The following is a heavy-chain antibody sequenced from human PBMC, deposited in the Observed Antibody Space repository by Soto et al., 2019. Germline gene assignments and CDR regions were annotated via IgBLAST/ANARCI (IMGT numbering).Heavy chain of an antibody. CDR2: ISYDGSNK. CDR3: AKDRAGDIYVAARSGLDY. D-gene: IGHD3-3*01. V-gene: IGHV3-30*18. J-gene: IGHJ4*02. Sequence: XGSLIPACAAAGFTFFSYGMHWVRQAPGKGLEWVAVISYDGSNKYYGDSVKGRFTISRDNSKNTLYLQMNSLRADDTAVYYCAKDRAGDIYVAARSGLDYWGQGTLVTVSS. CDR1: GFTFFSYG.